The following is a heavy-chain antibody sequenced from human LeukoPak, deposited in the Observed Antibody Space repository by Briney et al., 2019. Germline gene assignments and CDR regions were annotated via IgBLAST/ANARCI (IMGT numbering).Heavy chain of an antibody. CDR3: TTGLDYGSGKSIDY. D-gene: IGHD3-10*01. CDR2: IKSKTDGGTT. J-gene: IGHJ4*02. V-gene: IGHV3-15*01. Sequence: RGSLRLSCAASGFTFSNAWMSWVRQAPGKGLEWGGRIKSKTDGGTTDYAAPVKGRFTISRDDSKNTLYLQMNSLKTEETAVYYCTTGLDYGSGKSIDYWGQGTLVTVSS. CDR1: GFTFSNAW.